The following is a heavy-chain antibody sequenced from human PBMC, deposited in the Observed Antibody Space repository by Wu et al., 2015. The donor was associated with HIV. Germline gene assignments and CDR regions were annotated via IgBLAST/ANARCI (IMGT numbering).Heavy chain of an antibody. CDR3: ARGSRTVAGTGTGLRD. J-gene: IGHJ4*02. Sequence: QAQLVQFGAEVKKPGSTVKVTCKASGDGFTSYAVSWVRQAPGQGLEWMGGINPLFGTTDYAQKFQGRVTITADESTSTVYMELTNSLPVEDTAIYFCARGSRTVAGTGTGLRDWGQGTLVTVSS. CDR1: GDGFTSYA. CDR2: INPLFGTT. D-gene: IGHD1-14*01. V-gene: IGHV1-69*12.